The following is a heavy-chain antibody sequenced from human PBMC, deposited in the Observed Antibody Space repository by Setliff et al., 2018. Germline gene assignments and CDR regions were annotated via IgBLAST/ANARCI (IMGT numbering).Heavy chain of an antibody. D-gene: IGHD5-18*01. CDR3: VREGVDTRSSTDYRYYMDV. CDR2: ISGYNGYT. J-gene: IGHJ6*03. CDR1: GYIFSSYG. Sequence: ASVKVSCKASGYIFSSYGTSWVRQAPGQGLEWMGWISGYNGYTVYAQKLQGRVTLTTDTSTGTAYMEVISLRPEDTAVYYCVREGVDTRSSTDYRYYMDVWGKGTTVTVSS. V-gene: IGHV1-18*01.